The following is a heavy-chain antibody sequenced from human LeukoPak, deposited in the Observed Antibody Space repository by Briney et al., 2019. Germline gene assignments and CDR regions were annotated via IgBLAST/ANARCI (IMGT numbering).Heavy chain of an antibody. V-gene: IGHV4-31*03. D-gene: IGHD3-3*01. CDR2: IYYSGST. Sequence: SETLSLTCTVSGGSISSGGYYWSWIRQHPGKGLEWIGYIYYSGSTYYNPSLKSRVTISVDTSKNQFSLKLSSVTAADTAVYYCAKERTTYYDFWSGYYNLPGPYYYGMDVWGQGTTVTVSS. J-gene: IGHJ6*02. CDR3: AKERTTYYDFWSGYYNLPGPYYYGMDV. CDR1: GGSISSGGYY.